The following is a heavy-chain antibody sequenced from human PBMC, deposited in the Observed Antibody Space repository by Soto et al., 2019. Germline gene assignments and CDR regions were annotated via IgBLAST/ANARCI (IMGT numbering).Heavy chain of an antibody. Sequence: QVQLVQSGAEVKKPGSSVKVSCKASGGTFSSYAISWVRQAPGQGLEWMGGIIPIFGTANYAQKFQGRVTITADKSASTSYMERSSLRSEDTAVYYCARFMPYGDHELYYWGQGTLVTVSS. V-gene: IGHV1-69*06. J-gene: IGHJ4*02. CDR3: ARFMPYGDHELYY. CDR1: GGTFSSYA. D-gene: IGHD4-17*01. CDR2: IIPIFGTA.